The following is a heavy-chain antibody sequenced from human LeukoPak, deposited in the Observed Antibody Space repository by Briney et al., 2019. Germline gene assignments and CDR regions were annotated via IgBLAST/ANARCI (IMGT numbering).Heavy chain of an antibody. CDR1: GFTFSSYA. Sequence: GGSLRLSCAASGFTFSSYALSWVRQAPGKGLEWVANIKEDGSKKDYVDSVKGRFTISRDNAKNSLYLQMSSLRAEDTAVYYCAKLDWGGSRYGYFDSWGQGTLVTVSS. V-gene: IGHV3-7*01. D-gene: IGHD5-18*01. CDR3: AKLDWGGSRYGYFDS. J-gene: IGHJ4*02. CDR2: IKEDGSKK.